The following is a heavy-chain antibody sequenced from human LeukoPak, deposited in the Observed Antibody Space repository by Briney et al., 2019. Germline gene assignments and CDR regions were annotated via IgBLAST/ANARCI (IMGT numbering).Heavy chain of an antibody. V-gene: IGHV3-30*18. D-gene: IGHD6-19*01. CDR3: AKDRGSGWYAWFDP. Sequence: GGSLRLSCAASGFTFSSYGMHWVRQAPGEGLEWVAVISYDGSNKYYADSVKGRFTISRDNSKNTLYLQMNSLRAEDTAVYYCAKDRGSGWYAWFDPWGQGTLVTVSS. CDR1: GFTFSSYG. J-gene: IGHJ5*02. CDR2: ISYDGSNK.